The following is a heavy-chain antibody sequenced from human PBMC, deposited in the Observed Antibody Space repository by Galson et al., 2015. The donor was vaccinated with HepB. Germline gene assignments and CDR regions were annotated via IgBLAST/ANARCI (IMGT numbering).Heavy chain of an antibody. CDR2: ISYDGSNK. J-gene: IGHJ4*02. CDR1: GFTFSSYA. D-gene: IGHD5-12*01. Sequence: SLRLSCAASGFTFSSYAMHWVRQAPGKGLEWVAVISYDGSNKYYADSVKGRFTISRDNSKNTLYLQMDSLRAEDTAVYYCARGYSGYDSLLEYFDYWGQGTLVTVSS. V-gene: IGHV3-30-3*01. CDR3: ARGYSGYDSLLEYFDY.